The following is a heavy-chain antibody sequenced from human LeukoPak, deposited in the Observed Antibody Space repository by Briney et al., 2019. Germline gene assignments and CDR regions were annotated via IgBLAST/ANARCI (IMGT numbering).Heavy chain of an antibody. CDR2: ISYDGSNK. CDR3: ARDFAHAFDI. Sequence: GGSLRLSCAASGFTFSSYAMHWVRQAPGKGLEWVAVISYDGSNKYYADSVKGRFTISRDNSKNTLYLQMNSLRAEDTAVYYCARDFAHAFDIWGQGTMVTVSS. V-gene: IGHV3-30-3*01. CDR1: GFTFSSYA. J-gene: IGHJ3*02.